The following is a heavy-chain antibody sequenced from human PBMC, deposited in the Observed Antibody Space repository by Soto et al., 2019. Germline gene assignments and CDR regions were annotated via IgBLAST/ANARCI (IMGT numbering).Heavy chain of an antibody. D-gene: IGHD3-10*01. J-gene: IGHJ4*02. CDR3: ARTLDVINHFFAY. CDR2: VNHSGST. V-gene: IGHV4-34*01. Sequence: SETLSLTCAVYGGSFSGYYWTWIRQPPGKGLEWIGEVNHSGSTNYNPSLKSRVTISVDTSKNQFSLKLNSVTASDTAIYYCARTLDVINHFFAYWGQGSPVTVSS. CDR1: GGSFSGYY.